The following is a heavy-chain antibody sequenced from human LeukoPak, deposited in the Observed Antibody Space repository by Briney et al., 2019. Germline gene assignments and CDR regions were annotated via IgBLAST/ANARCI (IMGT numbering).Heavy chain of an antibody. J-gene: IGHJ4*02. CDR1: GGTFSSYA. D-gene: IGHD4-17*01. Sequence: ASVKVSCEVSGGTFSSYAISWVRQAPGQGLEWMGGITPIFGTANYAQKFQGRVTITADESTSTAYMELSSLRSEDTAVYYCARANYDDYDYFDYWGQGTLVTVSS. CDR2: ITPIFGTA. V-gene: IGHV1-69*13. CDR3: ARANYDDYDYFDY.